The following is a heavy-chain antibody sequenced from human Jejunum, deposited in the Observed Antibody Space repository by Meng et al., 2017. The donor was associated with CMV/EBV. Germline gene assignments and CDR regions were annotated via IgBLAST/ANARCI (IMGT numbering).Heavy chain of an antibody. Sequence: LRPSCAASGFTFSNYVMRWVRQAPGKGLEWVSTVGVGGDTYYADSVKGRFTVSRDNSKSTLYLQMNSLRAEDTAVYYCAKGVGYYFDYWGQGTLVTVSS. CDR1: GFTFSNYV. CDR3: AKGVGYYFDY. V-gene: IGHV3-23*01. CDR2: VGVGGDT. D-gene: IGHD6-25*01. J-gene: IGHJ4*02.